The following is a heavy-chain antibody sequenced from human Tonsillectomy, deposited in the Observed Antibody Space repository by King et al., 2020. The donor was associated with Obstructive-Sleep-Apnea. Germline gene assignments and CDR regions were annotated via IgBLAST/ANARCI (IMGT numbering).Heavy chain of an antibody. CDR3: ASDARASGYLVESPQYAHDAFDI. D-gene: IGHD5-18*01. V-gene: IGHV4-30-4*01. CDR1: GGSISSGDYY. J-gene: IGHJ3*02. Sequence: QLQESGPGLVKPSQTLSLTCTVSGGSISSGDYYWSWVRQPPGKGLELIGYIYHSGNTYYNPYLKSRVTISVEKAKSKCSLKLSSVTAADTAADYCASDARASGYLVESPQYAHDAFDIWGQGTMVTVSS. CDR2: IYHSGNT.